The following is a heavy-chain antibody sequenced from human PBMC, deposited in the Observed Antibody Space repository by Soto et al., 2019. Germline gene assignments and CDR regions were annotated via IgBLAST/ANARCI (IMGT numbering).Heavy chain of an antibody. J-gene: IGHJ6*02. CDR2: IYYSGST. V-gene: IGHV4-39*01. Sequence: QLQLQESGPGLVKPSETLSLTCTVSGGSISSSSYYWGWIRQPPGKGLEWIGSIYYSGSTYYNPSLMSRVTISVDTSKNQFSLKLSSVTAADTAVYYCARGPIAAAGMSMDVWGQGTTVTVSS. CDR1: GGSISSSSYY. D-gene: IGHD6-13*01. CDR3: ARGPIAAAGMSMDV.